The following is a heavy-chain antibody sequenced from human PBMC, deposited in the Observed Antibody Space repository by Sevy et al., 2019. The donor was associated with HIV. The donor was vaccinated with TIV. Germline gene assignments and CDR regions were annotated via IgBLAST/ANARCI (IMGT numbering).Heavy chain of an antibody. CDR2: IYSGDRT. CDR1: GFTGSSNY. J-gene: IGHJ6*02. Sequence: GGSLRLSCAASGFTGSSNYMSWVRQAPGKGLEWVSVIYSGDRTDYADSVKGRFTISRDNSKNTLYLQMNSLRAEDTAVYYCARDRVTYYYDSSGYYTSGYGMDVWGQGTTVTVSS. D-gene: IGHD3-22*01. V-gene: IGHV3-53*01. CDR3: ARDRVTYYYDSSGYYTSGYGMDV.